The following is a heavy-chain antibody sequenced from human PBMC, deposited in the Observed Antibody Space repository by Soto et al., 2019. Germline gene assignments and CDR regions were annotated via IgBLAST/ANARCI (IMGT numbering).Heavy chain of an antibody. Sequence: EVQLLESGGGLVQPGGSLRLSCAASGFTFSSYVMNWVRQDPGQGLERVSTISGSGGSTYYADSVEGRLTVSRDNGKNTLHVSMNSLRAEDTAVYYCAKGGSKGWYDAFDIWGQGTMFTVSS. J-gene: IGHJ3*02. V-gene: IGHV3-23*01. D-gene: IGHD6-19*01. CDR1: GFTFSSYV. CDR2: ISGSGGST. CDR3: AKGGSKGWYDAFDI.